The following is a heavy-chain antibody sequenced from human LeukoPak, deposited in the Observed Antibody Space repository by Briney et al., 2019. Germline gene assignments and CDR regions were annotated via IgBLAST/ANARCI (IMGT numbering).Heavy chain of an antibody. CDR1: GYSISSDYY. CDR2: INHSGST. V-gene: IGHV4-38-2*01. J-gene: IGHJ6*03. Sequence: PSETLSLTCAVSGYSISSDYYWGWIRQPPGKGLEWIGEINHSGSTNYNPSLKSRVTISVDTSNNQFSLKLSSVTAADTAVYYCARGLGSSGWPGNYYYYMDVWGKGTTVTVSS. CDR3: ARGLGSSGWPGNYYYYMDV. D-gene: IGHD6-19*01.